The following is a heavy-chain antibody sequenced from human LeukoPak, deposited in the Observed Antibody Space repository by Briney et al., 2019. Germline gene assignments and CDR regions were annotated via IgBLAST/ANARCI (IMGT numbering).Heavy chain of an antibody. CDR2: INPSGGST. V-gene: IGHV1-46*01. Sequence: ASVKVSCKASGYTFTSYYMHWVRQAPGQGLEWMGIINPSGGSTSYAQKFQGRVTMTRDTSTSTVYMELSRLRSDDTAVYYCARELAVAGKSHTALDPWGQGTLVTVSS. D-gene: IGHD6-19*01. CDR1: GYTFTSYY. CDR3: ARELAVAGKSHTALDP. J-gene: IGHJ5*02.